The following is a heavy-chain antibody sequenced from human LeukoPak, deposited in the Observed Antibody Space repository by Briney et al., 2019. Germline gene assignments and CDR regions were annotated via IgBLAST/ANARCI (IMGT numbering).Heavy chain of an antibody. CDR3: SRDLVTVTKGFDI. D-gene: IGHD4-17*01. CDR1: GDSFSSHY. Sequence: SETLSLTCAVSGDSFSSHYWTWIRQSPGTGLEWIGYISHIGRTNYNPSLKSRVTISIDTSKNQFSLKLRSVTAADTAVYYCSRDLVTVTKGFDIWGQGTMVSVSS. J-gene: IGHJ3*02. CDR2: ISHIGRT. V-gene: IGHV4-59*11.